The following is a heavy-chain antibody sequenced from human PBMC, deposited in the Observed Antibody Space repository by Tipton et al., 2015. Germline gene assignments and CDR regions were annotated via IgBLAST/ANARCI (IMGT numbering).Heavy chain of an antibody. V-gene: IGHV4-61*01. D-gene: IGHD3-3*01. Sequence: TLSLTCDVSGYSISSGYYWGWIRQPPGKGLEWIGYISYSGTTNYNPSLNNRVTISADTSRNQFSLRLTSVTTADTAVYYCARGSAILGVVNPTCDYWGQGTLVTVSS. CDR3: ARGSAILGVVNPTCDY. CDR1: GYSISSGYY. J-gene: IGHJ4*02. CDR2: ISYSGTT.